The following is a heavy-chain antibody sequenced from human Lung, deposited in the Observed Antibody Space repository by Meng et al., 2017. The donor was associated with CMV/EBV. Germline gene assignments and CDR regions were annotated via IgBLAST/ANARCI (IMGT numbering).Heavy chain of an antibody. CDR2: ITHDGSKK. CDR3: ARDHWDSKWQWLTAGGMDV. D-gene: IGHD6-19*01. CDR1: GFTFSNYA. V-gene: IGHV3-30-3*01. J-gene: IGHJ6*02. Sequence: SXAASGFTFSNYAVHWVRQAPGKGLDWVAVITHDGSKKYYADSVEGRYSISRDNSKNTVHLHMNSLRAEDTAFYYCARDHWDSKWQWLTAGGMDVWGQGTTVXVSS.